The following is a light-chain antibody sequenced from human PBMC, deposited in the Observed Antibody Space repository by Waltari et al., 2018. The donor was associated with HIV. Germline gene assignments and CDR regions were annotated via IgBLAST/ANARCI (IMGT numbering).Light chain of an antibody. CDR3: QSYDSSLSGSFV. CDR2: ADD. J-gene: IGLJ1*01. V-gene: IGLV1-40*01. CDR1: SSNIGAGYD. Sequence: VSGAPGQRVTISCTGSSSNIGAGYDVHWFQQLPGTAPKLLIYADDNRPSGVPDRFSGSKSGTSASLAITGLQAEDEADYYCQSYDSSLSGSFVFGTGTKVTVL.